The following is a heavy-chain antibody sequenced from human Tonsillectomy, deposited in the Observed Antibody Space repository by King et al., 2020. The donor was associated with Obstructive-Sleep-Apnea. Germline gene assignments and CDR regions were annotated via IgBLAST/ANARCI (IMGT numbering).Heavy chain of an antibody. CDR3: ARHLYSSGYLGCFDS. Sequence: VQLQESGPGLVKPSQTLSLTCSVSVASISGYYWSWIRQPPGRGLEWIGYIYYSGTTNNNPSLKSRVTISVDTSKNQFSLKLSSVNAADTAVYYCARHLYSSGYLGCFDSWGQGTLVTVSS. V-gene: IGHV4-59*08. CDR1: VASISGYY. CDR2: IYYSGTT. D-gene: IGHD6-19*01. J-gene: IGHJ4*02.